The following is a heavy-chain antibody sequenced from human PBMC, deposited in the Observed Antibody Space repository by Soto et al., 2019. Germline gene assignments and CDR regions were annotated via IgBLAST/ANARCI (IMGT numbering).Heavy chain of an antibody. V-gene: IGHV3-23*01. CDR3: AKGYCGGGRCYEPDNWFDS. D-gene: IGHD2-15*01. Sequence: EVQLLESGGGLVQPGGSLRLSCAASGFTFSTYAMTWVRQAPGKGPEWVSRIGDSEGETTHYADSVKGRFTISRDNANNTLYLQTNSLRVEDTAIYYCAKGYCGGGRCYEPDNWFDSWGQGTRVNVSS. CDR2: IGDSEGETT. CDR1: GFTFSTYA. J-gene: IGHJ5*01.